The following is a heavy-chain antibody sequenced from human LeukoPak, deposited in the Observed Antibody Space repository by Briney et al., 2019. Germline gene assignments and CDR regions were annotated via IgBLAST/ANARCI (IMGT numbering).Heavy chain of an antibody. Sequence: SETLSLTCTVSGGSIRSYYWSWIRQPPGKGLEWIAYIYYSGSTNYNPSLKSRVTISVDTSKNQFSLKLSSVTAADTAVYYCARRRQNYYYYYYMDVWGKGTTVTISS. D-gene: IGHD6-25*01. CDR2: IYYSGST. V-gene: IGHV4-59*12. CDR1: GGSIRSYY. CDR3: ARRRQNYYYYYYMDV. J-gene: IGHJ6*03.